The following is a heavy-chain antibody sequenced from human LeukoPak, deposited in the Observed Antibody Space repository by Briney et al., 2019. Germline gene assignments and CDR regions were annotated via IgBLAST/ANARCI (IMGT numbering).Heavy chain of an antibody. CDR3: ARGTEDFDY. CDR1: GFTFSSYA. J-gene: IGHJ4*02. CDR2: ISYDGSNK. D-gene: IGHD1-1*01. Sequence: GRSLRLSCAASGFTFSSYAMHWVRQAPGKGLEWVAVISYDGSNKYYADSVKGRFTISRDNAKNSLYLQMTSLRADDTAVYYCARGTEDFDYWGQGTLVTVSS. V-gene: IGHV3-30*04.